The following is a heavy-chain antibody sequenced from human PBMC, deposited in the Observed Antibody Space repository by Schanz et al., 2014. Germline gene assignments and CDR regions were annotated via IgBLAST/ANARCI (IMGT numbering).Heavy chain of an antibody. J-gene: IGHJ4*02. CDR2: ISFDGRNT. D-gene: IGHD1-7*01. Sequence: QVQLVESGGGVVQPGRSLRLSCAASGFNFSSYGMHWVRQAPGKGLEWVGFISFDGRNTGYAHSVKGRFTISRDNDENTLYLQMNSLRVEDTAVYYCAMGGYQLHHWGQGTLVTVSS. V-gene: IGHV3-30*03. CDR3: AMGGYQLHH. CDR1: GFNFSSYG.